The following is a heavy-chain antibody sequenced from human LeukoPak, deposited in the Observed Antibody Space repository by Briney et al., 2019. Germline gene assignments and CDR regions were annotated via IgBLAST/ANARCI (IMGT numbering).Heavy chain of an antibody. CDR3: ARHSIASDGARLFDY. Sequence: SETLSLTCTVSGGSITSYYWAWLRQPPGKGLEWIGYIYYSGYSNYNPSLKSRVSMSVDTSKNQFSLKLTSVTAADTAVYYCARHSIASDGARLFDYWGRGTLVTVSS. CDR1: GGSITSYY. CDR2: IYYSGYS. J-gene: IGHJ4*02. D-gene: IGHD2-21*01. V-gene: IGHV4-59*08.